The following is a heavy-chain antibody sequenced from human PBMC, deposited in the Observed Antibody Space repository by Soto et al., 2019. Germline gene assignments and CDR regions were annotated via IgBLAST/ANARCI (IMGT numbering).Heavy chain of an antibody. V-gene: IGHV3-23*01. D-gene: IGHD3-10*01. Sequence: GGSLRLSCAASGFTFSSYAMSWVRQAPGKGLEWVSAISGSGGSTYYAASVKGRFTISRDNSKNTLYLQMNSLRAEDTAVYYCAKRRLWFGELLYWGQGTLVTVSS. CDR3: AKRRLWFGELLY. J-gene: IGHJ4*02. CDR2: ISGSGGST. CDR1: GFTFSSYA.